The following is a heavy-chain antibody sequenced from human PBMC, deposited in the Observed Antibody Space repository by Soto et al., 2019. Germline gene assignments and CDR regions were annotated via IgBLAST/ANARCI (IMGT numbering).Heavy chain of an antibody. J-gene: IGHJ4*02. D-gene: IGHD1-26*01. Sequence: ETLSLYCAASGFTFSSYSMNWVRQAPGKGLEWVSYISSSSSTIYYADSVKGRFTISRDNSKNTLNLQMNSLRVEDTAVYYCTRAAIKGELLDYWGQGTQVTVSS. CDR1: GFTFSSYS. CDR3: TRAAIKGELLDY. CDR2: ISSSSSTI. V-gene: IGHV3-48*01.